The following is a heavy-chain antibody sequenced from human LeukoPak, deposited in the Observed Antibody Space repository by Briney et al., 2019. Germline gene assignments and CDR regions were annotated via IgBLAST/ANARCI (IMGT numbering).Heavy chain of an antibody. D-gene: IGHD2-15*01. J-gene: IGHJ4*02. CDR1: GFTFSSYS. V-gene: IGHV3-21*04. Sequence: GGSLRLSCAASGFTFSSYSMNWVRQAPGKGLEWVSSISSSSSYIYYADSVKGRFTISRDNAKNSLYLQMNSLRAEDTAVYYCARGGYCYGDSCYTPGILGLDYWGQGTLVTVSS. CDR3: ARGGYCYGDSCYTPGILGLDY. CDR2: ISSSSSYI.